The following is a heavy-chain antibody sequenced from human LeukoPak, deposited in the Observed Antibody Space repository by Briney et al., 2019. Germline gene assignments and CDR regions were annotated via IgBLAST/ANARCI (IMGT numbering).Heavy chain of an antibody. J-gene: IGHJ5*02. CDR2: IYTSGST. Sequence: PSETLSLTCTVSGGSISSYFYNWIRQPAGKGLEWLGRIYTSGSTNYNPSLKSRVTMSVDTSKNQFSLNLSSVTAADTAVYYCARHIGLAATLLLYGGNSVAWFDPWGQGTLVTVSS. CDR3: ARHIGLAATLLLYGGNSVAWFDP. D-gene: IGHD4-23*01. V-gene: IGHV4-4*07. CDR1: GGSISSYF.